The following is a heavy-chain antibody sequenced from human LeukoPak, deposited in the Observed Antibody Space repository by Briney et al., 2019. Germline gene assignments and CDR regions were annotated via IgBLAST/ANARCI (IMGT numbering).Heavy chain of an antibody. J-gene: IGHJ6*04. CDR1: GFTFSSYS. CDR3: AELGITMIGGV. D-gene: IGHD3-10*02. CDR2: ISSSSSYI. Sequence: PXGSLXXXCAASGFTFSSYSMNWVRQAPGKGLEWVSSISSSSSYIYYADSVKGRFTISRDNAKNSLYLQMNSLRAEDTAVYYCAELGITMIGGVWGKGTTVTISS. V-gene: IGHV3-21*01.